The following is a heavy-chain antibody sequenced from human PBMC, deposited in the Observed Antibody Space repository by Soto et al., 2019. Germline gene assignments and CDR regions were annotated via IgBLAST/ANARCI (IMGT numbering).Heavy chain of an antibody. CDR3: ARQPYYDILTQRSYYYYGMDV. CDR2: IYPGDSDT. Sequence: KISKSGSGYSIANLCGGRVLQITGKGLEWMGVIYPGDSDTRYSPSFQGQVTISADKSISTAYLQWSSLKASDTAMYYCARQPYYDILTQRSYYYYGMDVWGQGTTVTVSS. V-gene: IGHV5-51*01. D-gene: IGHD3-9*01. CDR1: GYSIANLC. J-gene: IGHJ6*02.